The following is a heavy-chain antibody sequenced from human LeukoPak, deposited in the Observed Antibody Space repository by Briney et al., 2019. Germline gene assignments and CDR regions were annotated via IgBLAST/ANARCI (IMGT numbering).Heavy chain of an antibody. CDR2: ISGSGGST. CDR3: AKGLGYCTNGVCQEFDY. D-gene: IGHD2-8*01. J-gene: IGHJ4*02. CDR1: GFTFSSYA. Sequence: PGGSLRLSCAASGFTFSSYAMSWVRQAPGKGLEWVSAISGSGGSTYYADSVKGRFTISRDNSKNTLYLQMNSLRAEDTAVYYCAKGLGYCTNGVCQEFDYWGQGTLVTVSS. V-gene: IGHV3-23*01.